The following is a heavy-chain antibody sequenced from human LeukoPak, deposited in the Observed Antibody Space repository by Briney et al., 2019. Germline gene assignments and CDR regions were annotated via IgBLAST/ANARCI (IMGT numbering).Heavy chain of an antibody. CDR3: ARDLSVLGS. V-gene: IGHV3-7*01. D-gene: IGHD1-26*01. CDR2: IKQDGSEK. J-gene: IGHJ4*02. CDR1: GFTFSDYY. Sequence: GGSLRLSCAASGFTFSDYYMSWVRQAPGKGLEWVANIKQDGSEKYYLDSVKGRFTISRDNAKNSLYLQMNSLRGEDTAVYYCARDLSVLGSWGQGTLVTVSS.